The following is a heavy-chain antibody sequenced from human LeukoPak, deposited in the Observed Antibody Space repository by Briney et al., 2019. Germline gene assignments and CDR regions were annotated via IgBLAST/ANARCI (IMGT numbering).Heavy chain of an antibody. CDR1: GYTFTSYG. CDR3: ERGYDQLLLVAFDI. D-gene: IGHD2-2*01. Sequence: ASAKVSCKASGYTFTSYGISWVRQAPGQRLEWRGWISAYNGNTNYSQKLQGRVTMTTDTSTSTAYMELRSLRSDDTAVYYCERGYDQLLLVAFDIWGQGTMVTVSS. V-gene: IGHV1-18*04. J-gene: IGHJ3*02. CDR2: ISAYNGNT.